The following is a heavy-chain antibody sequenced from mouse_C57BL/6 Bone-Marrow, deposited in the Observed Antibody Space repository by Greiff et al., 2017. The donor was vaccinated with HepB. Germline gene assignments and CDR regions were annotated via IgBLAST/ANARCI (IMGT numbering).Heavy chain of an antibody. J-gene: IGHJ2*01. V-gene: IGHV14-4*01. Sequence: EVQLQQSGAELVRPGASVKLSCTASGFNIKDDYMHWVKQRPEQGLEWIGWIDPENGDTEYASKFQGKATITADTSSNTAYLQLSSLTSEDTAVYYCTTGGYDYDVLYFDYWGQGTTLTVSS. D-gene: IGHD2-4*01. CDR2: IDPENGDT. CDR3: TTGGYDYDVLYFDY. CDR1: GFNIKDDY.